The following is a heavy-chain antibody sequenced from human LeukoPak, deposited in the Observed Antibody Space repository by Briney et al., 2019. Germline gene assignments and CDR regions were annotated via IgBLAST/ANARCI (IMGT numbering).Heavy chain of an antibody. Sequence: GGSLRLSCAASGFTFSSYWMHWVRQAPGKGLVWVSRINSDGSSTSYADSVKGRFTISRDNAKNTPYLQMNSLRAEDTAVYYCAGNYGPYYFDYWGQGTLVTVSS. CDR2: INSDGSST. CDR1: GFTFSSYW. CDR3: AGNYGPYYFDY. V-gene: IGHV3-74*01. D-gene: IGHD3-10*01. J-gene: IGHJ4*02.